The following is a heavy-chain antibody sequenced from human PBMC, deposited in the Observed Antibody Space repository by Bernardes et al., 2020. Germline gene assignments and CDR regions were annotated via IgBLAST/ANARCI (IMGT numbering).Heavy chain of an antibody. CDR3: ARDKVRNRISYGMDV. Sequence: SEPLSLTCTVSGVSISSYYWGWIRQPPGKGLEWIGYFYNSGSTNYNPSLKSRITISVDTSKNQFSLKLSSVTAADTAVYYCARDKVRNRISYGMDVWGQGTTVTVSS. J-gene: IGHJ6*02. V-gene: IGHV4-59*01. D-gene: IGHD2-15*01. CDR1: GVSISSYY. CDR2: FYNSGST.